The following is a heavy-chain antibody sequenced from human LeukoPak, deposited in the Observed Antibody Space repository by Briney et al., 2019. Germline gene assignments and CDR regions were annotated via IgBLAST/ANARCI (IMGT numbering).Heavy chain of an antibody. CDR3: AREGLPPRFDY. Sequence: SVKVFCKASGGTFSSYAISWVRQAPGQGLEWMGGIIPIFGTANYAQKFQGRVTITADKSTSTAYMELSSLRSEDTAVYYCAREGLPPRFDYWGQGTPVTVSS. V-gene: IGHV1-69*06. CDR2: IIPIFGTA. CDR1: GGTFSSYA. J-gene: IGHJ4*02.